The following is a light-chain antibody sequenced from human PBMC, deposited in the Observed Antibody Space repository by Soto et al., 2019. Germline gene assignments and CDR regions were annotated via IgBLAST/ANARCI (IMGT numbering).Light chain of an antibody. CDR2: GAS. J-gene: IGKJ1*01. CDR3: QQYDSWPRT. Sequence: EIVMTQSPATLSVSPGQRATLSCRASQSLSSNLVWYQQKPGQAPRLLIYGASTRATGIPARFSGSGSGTEFTLTISSLQSEDFAVYYCQQYDSWPRTFGQGTKV. CDR1: QSLSSN. V-gene: IGKV3-15*01.